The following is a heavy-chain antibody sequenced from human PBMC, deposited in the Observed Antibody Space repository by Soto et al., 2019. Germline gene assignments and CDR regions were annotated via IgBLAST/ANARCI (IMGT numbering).Heavy chain of an antibody. D-gene: IGHD6-19*01. CDR3: ARHYSSGSRNWFDP. J-gene: IGHJ5*02. CDR2: IYYSGST. Sequence: PSETLSLTCSVSGGSVNSSSYFWGWVRQPPGKGLEWIGSIYYSGSTYYNPSLRSRVTISVDTSKNQFSLKLSSVTAADTAVFYCARHYSSGSRNWFDPWGQGTLVTVSS. CDR1: GGSVNSSSYF. V-gene: IGHV4-39*01.